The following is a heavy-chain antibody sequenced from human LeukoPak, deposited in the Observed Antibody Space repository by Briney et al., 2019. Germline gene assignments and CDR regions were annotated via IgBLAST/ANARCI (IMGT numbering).Heavy chain of an antibody. V-gene: IGHV3-23*01. D-gene: IGHD1-14*01. CDR1: GFTFSTYA. Sequence: GGSLRLSCAASGFTFSTYAMNWVRQAPGKGLEWVSSLSGRGDSTYYADSVKGRFTVSRDNSKNTLYLQMNSLRAEDTAVYYCARDRGTNPQYYFDYWGQGTLVTVSS. J-gene: IGHJ4*02. CDR3: ARDRGTNPQYYFDY. CDR2: LSGRGDST.